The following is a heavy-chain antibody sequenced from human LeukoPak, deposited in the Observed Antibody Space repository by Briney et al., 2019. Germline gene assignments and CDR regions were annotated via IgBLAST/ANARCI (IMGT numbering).Heavy chain of an antibody. V-gene: IGHV1-69*13. CDR2: IIPIFGTA. CDR3: ARPRVVAATVDAFDI. D-gene: IGHD2-15*01. J-gene: IGHJ3*02. CDR1: GSTLSRDS. Sequence: ASLKVGWTASGSTLSRDSIWRVGQAPGQRIEWMGGIIPIFGTANYAQKFQGRVTITADESTSTAYMELSSLRSEDTAVYYCARPRVVAATVDAFDIWGQGTMVTVSS.